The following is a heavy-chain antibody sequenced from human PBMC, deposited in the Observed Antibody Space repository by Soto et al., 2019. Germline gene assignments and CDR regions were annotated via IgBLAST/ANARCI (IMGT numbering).Heavy chain of an antibody. Sequence: QVQLVQSGAEVKKPGSSVKVSCKASGGTFSNYAITWVRQAPGQGLEWMGGIIPIFGTANYAQKFQGRVTITADESTSTAYMELSSLRSEDTAVYYCATRSNSVPLYYYGMDVWGDGTTVTVSS. V-gene: IGHV1-69*12. CDR3: ATRSNSVPLYYYGMDV. D-gene: IGHD1-26*01. J-gene: IGHJ6*04. CDR1: GGTFSNYA. CDR2: IIPIFGTA.